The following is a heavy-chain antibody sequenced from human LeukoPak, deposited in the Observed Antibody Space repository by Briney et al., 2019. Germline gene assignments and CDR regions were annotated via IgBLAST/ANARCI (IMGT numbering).Heavy chain of an antibody. CDR3: ARSPLAVAGTYYAFDI. CDR1: GGSISSYY. V-gene: IGHV4-4*07. CDR2: IYTGGST. D-gene: IGHD6-19*01. Sequence: SETLSLTCTVSGGSISSYYWSWIRQPAGKGVEWIGRIYTGGSTNYNPSLKSRVTMSVDTSKNQFSLKLSSVTAADTAVYYCARSPLAVAGTYYAFDIWGQGTMVTVSS. J-gene: IGHJ3*02.